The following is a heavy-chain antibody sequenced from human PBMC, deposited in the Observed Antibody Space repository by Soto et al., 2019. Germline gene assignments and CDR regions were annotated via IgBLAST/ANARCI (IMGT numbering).Heavy chain of an antibody. J-gene: IGHJ5*02. V-gene: IGHV4-31*03. Sequence: SETLSLTCTVSGGSISSGGYYWSWIRQHPGKGLEWIGYIYYSGSTYYNPSLKSRVTISVDTSKNQFSLKLSSVTAADTAVYYCARVEVMITFGGVYRANWCDPWGQGTLVTVSS. CDR2: IYYSGST. CDR1: GGSISSGGYY. D-gene: IGHD3-16*01. CDR3: ARVEVMITFGGVYRANWCDP.